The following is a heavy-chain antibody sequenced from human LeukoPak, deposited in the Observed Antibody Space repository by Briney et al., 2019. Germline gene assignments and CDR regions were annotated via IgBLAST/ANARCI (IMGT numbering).Heavy chain of an antibody. V-gene: IGHV3-21*01. CDR1: GFTFSSYS. J-gene: IGHJ6*03. CDR2: ISSSSTSI. CDR3: TRPQLGMDYSYYMDV. D-gene: IGHD7-27*01. Sequence: GGSLRLSCAASGFTFSSYSMNRVRQAPGKGLEWVSCISSSSTSISYADSVKGRFTISRDNPKNSVFLQMNSLRAEDTAVYYCTRPQLGMDYSYYMDVWGKGTTVSVSS.